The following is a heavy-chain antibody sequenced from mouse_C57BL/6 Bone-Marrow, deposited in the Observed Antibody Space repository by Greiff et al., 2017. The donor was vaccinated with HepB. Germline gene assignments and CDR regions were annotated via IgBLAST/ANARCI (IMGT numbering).Heavy chain of an antibody. CDR2: INPYNGDT. CDR1: GYSFTGYF. D-gene: IGHD1-1*01. CDR3: ATEGLYTTVVEGGLFDY. V-gene: IGHV1-37*01. J-gene: IGHJ2*01. Sequence: EVKLVESGPELVKPGASVKISCKASGYSFTGYFMNWVKQSHGKSLEWIGRINPYNGDTFYNQKFKGKATLTVDKSSSTAHMELLSLTSEDFAVYYCATEGLYTTVVEGGLFDYWGQGTTLTVSS.